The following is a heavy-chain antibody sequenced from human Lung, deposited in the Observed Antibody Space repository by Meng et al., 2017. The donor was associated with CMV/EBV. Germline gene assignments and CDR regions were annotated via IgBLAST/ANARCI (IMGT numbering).Heavy chain of an antibody. Sequence: CAVYGGSFCGYSWSWLRQPPGKGLEWIGEINHSGSTNYNPSLKSRVTISVDTSKNQFSLKLSSVTAADTAVYYCARTGEVAAAGYDYWGQGTLVTVSS. D-gene: IGHD6-13*01. CDR2: INHSGST. V-gene: IGHV4-34*01. J-gene: IGHJ4*02. CDR1: GGSFCGYS. CDR3: ARTGEVAAAGYDY.